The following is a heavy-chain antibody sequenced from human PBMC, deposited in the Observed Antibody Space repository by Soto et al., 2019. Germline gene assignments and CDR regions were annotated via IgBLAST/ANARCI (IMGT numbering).Heavy chain of an antibody. CDR2: INYSGST. J-gene: IGHJ4*02. D-gene: IGHD1-7*01. CDR3: ARAHRLTGTTFDY. CDR1: GGYISSGGYY. Sequence: QVQLQESGPGLVKPSQTLSLTCTVSGGYISSGGYYWSWIRQHPGKGLEWIGYINYSGSTYYNPSLKSRVTISVDTSKNQFSLKLSSVTAADTAVYYCARAHRLTGTTFDYWGQGTLVTVSS. V-gene: IGHV4-31*03.